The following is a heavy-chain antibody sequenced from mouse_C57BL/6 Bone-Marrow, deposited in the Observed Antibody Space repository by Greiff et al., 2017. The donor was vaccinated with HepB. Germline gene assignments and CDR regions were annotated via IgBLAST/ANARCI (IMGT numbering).Heavy chain of an antibody. CDR2: YPGDGDTN. CDR1: YTFTDYYM. CDR3: RGAY. V-gene: IGHV1-83*01. Sequence: VQLQQSGPELVKPGASVKMSCKASGYTFTDYYMHWVKQKPGKGLEWIGQIYPGDGDTNYNGKFKGKATLTADKSSSTAYMQLSSLTSEDSAVYFCARGAYWGQGTLVTVSA. J-gene: IGHJ3*01.